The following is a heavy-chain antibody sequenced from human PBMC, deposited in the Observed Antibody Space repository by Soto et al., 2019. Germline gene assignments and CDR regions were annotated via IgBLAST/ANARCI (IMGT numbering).Heavy chain of an antibody. CDR2: IIPIFGTA. J-gene: IGHJ6*02. CDR1: GGTFSSYA. V-gene: IGHV1-69*06. CDR3: ATSPTVYYGMDV. D-gene: IGHD4-17*01. Sequence: SVKVSCKASGGTFSSYAISWVRQAPGQGLEWMGGIIPIFGTANYAQKFQGRVTITADKSTSTAYMELSSLRSEDTAVYYCATSPTVYYGMDVWGQGTTVTVSS.